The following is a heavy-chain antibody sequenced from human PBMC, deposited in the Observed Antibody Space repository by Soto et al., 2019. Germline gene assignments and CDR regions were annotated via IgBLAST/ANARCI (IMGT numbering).Heavy chain of an antibody. CDR1: GGSISSYY. V-gene: IGHV4-4*07. Sequence: SETLSLTCTVSGGSISSYYWSWIRQPAGKGLEWIGRIYTSGSTNYNPSLKSRVTMSVDTSKNQFSLKLSSVTAADTAVYYCARDPQFYYDSSGYYSYYYYYGMDVWGQGTTVTV. J-gene: IGHJ6*02. CDR2: IYTSGST. CDR3: ARDPQFYYDSSGYYSYYYYYGMDV. D-gene: IGHD3-22*01.